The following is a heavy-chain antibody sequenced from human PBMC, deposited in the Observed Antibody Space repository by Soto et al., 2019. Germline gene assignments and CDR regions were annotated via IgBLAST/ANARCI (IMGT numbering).Heavy chain of an antibody. Sequence: RASVKVSCKASGYTFTGYYMHWVRQAPGQGLEWMGWINPNSGGTNYAQKFQGRVTMTRDTSISTAYMELSGLRSDDTAVYYCARVILWFGESYDAFDIWGQGTMVTVSS. V-gene: IGHV1-2*02. D-gene: IGHD3-10*01. CDR3: ARVILWFGESYDAFDI. J-gene: IGHJ3*02. CDR1: GYTFTGYY. CDR2: INPNSGGT.